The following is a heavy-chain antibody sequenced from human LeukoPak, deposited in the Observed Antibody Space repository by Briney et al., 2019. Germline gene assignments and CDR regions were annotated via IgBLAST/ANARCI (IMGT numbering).Heavy chain of an antibody. CDR2: ISGGGEDT. Sequence: PGGSLRLSCTASGYSFRSFAMSWVRQAPGQGLEWVSSISGGGEDTYYADSVKGRFTISRDNAKNSLYLQMNSLRAEDTAVYYCARVGYCSSTSCYYYYMDVWGKGTTVTVSS. CDR3: ARVGYCSSTSCYYYYMDV. V-gene: IGHV3-21*01. D-gene: IGHD2-2*01. CDR1: GYSFRSFA. J-gene: IGHJ6*03.